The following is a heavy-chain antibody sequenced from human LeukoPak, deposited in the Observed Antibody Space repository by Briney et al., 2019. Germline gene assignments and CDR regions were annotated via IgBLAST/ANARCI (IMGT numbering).Heavy chain of an antibody. CDR2: ISGSDGTT. J-gene: IGHJ4*02. CDR1: GFTFSSYA. D-gene: IGHD5-18*01. Sequence: PGGSLRLSCAASGFTFSSYAMSWVRQAPGKGLEWVSGISGSDGTTYYADSVKGRFTISRDDSKKTVYLQMKPLTAEDTAIYFCARHDSFIPYWGQGTLVTVSS. CDR3: ARHDSFIPY. V-gene: IGHV3-23*01.